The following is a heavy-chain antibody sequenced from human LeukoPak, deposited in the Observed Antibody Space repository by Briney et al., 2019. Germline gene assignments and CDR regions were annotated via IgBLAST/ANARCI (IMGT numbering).Heavy chain of an antibody. CDR1: GYTLTRFG. J-gene: IGHJ4*02. CDR2: IIPILGIA. CDR3: ARLSIVGAHDY. Sequence: ASVKVSCKASGYTLTRFGISWVRQAPGQGLEWMGRIIPILGIANYAQKFQGRVTITADKSTSTAYMELSSLRSEDTAVYYCARLSIVGAHDYWGQGTLVTVSS. V-gene: IGHV1-69*04. D-gene: IGHD1-26*01.